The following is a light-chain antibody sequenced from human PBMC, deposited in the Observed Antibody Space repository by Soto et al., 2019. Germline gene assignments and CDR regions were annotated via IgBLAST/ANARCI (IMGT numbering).Light chain of an antibody. CDR3: SSYTARDTLI. Sequence: QSVLTQPASVSGSVGQSITISCTGTSSDVGAYNSVSWYQQYPGKAPKFIIYEVSNRPSGVSNRFSGSKSGNTASLTISGLQAEDEADYFCSSYTARDTLIFGGGTKLTVL. CDR1: SSDVGAYNS. V-gene: IGLV2-14*01. J-gene: IGLJ2*01. CDR2: EVS.